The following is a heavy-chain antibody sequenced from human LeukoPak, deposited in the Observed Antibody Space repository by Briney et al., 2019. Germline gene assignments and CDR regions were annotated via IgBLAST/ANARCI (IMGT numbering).Heavy chain of an antibody. CDR1: GFTFSSYG. J-gene: IGHJ4*02. D-gene: IGHD1-26*01. CDR2: IRYDGSNK. V-gene: IGHV3-30*02. Sequence: QPGGSLRLSCAASGFTFSSYGMHWVRQAPGKGLEWVAVIRYDGSNKYYADSVKGRFTISRDNSKNTLYLQMNSLRAEDTAVYYCAKGSTVWWLALVGTIDYWGQGTLVTVSS. CDR3: AKGSTVWWLALVGTIDY.